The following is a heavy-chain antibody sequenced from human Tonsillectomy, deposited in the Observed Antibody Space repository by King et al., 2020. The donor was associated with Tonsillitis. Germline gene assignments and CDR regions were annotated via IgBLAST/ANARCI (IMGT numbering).Heavy chain of an antibody. Sequence: MQLVQSGGGVVQPGRSLRLSCAASGFTFSSHAMHWVRQAPGKGLEWVAVISYDGSKRYYADFVKGRFTISRDNSKNTLHLQMNSLRVEDTAVYYCARNLRVVGATSSGFDYWGRGTLVTVSS. CDR2: ISYDGSKR. J-gene: IGHJ4*02. CDR1: GFTFSSHA. CDR3: ARNLRVVGATSSGFDY. V-gene: IGHV3-30-3*01. D-gene: IGHD1-26*01.